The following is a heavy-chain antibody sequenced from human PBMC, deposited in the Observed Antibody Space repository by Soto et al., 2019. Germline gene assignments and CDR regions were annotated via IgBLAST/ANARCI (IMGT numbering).Heavy chain of an antibody. CDR2: IGSSSSTT. CDR3: ARDAGSWGY. D-gene: IGHD3-10*01. CDR1: GFTFTTYS. V-gene: IGHV3-48*02. Sequence: EVQLVESGGGLVQPGGSLRLSCAASGFTFTTYSMNWVRQAPGKGLEWVSYIGSSSSTTYYADSVKGRFTISRDNAKNPLYLQMNSLRDEDTAVYYCARDAGSWGYWGQGTLVTVSS. J-gene: IGHJ4*02.